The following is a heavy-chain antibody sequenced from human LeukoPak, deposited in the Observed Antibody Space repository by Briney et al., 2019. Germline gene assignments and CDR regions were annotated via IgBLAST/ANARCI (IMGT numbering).Heavy chain of an antibody. CDR1: GFTFTTYA. CDR2: ISGSGDST. D-gene: IGHD1-26*01. J-gene: IGHJ5*02. V-gene: IGHV3-23*01. CDR3: AKPRIVGVKGLDP. Sequence: PGGSPRLSCAASGFTFTTYAMNWVRQAPGKGLEWVSVISGSGDSTYYADSVKGRFTISRDNSKNTLYLQMNSLRAEDTAVYYCAKPRIVGVKGLDPWGQGTLVTVSS.